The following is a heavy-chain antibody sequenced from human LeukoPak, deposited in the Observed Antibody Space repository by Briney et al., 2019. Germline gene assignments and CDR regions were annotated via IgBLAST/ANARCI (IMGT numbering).Heavy chain of an antibody. V-gene: IGHV3-30*18. CDR2: ISYDGSNK. Sequence: GRSLRLSCAASGFTFSSYGMHWVRQAPGKGLEWVAVISYDGSNKYYADSVKGRFTISRDNSKNTLYLQMNSLRAEDTAVYYCAKNPPWDYYGMDVWGQGTTVTVSS. CDR3: AKNPPWDYYGMDV. J-gene: IGHJ6*02. CDR1: GFTFSSYG. D-gene: IGHD3-16*01.